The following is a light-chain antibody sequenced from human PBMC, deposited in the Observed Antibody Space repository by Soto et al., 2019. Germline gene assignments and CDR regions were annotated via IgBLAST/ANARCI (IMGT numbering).Light chain of an antibody. CDR3: MQGLQTWT. V-gene: IGKV2-28*01. Sequence: DIVMTQSPLSLPVTPGEPASISCRSSQSLLHSNGYNYLDWYLQKPGQPPQLLIYLGSNRASGXPXXFSGRLSGTDFTIKISRVEAEDVGVYYCMQGLQTWTFGQGIKVEIK. CDR1: QSLLHSNGYNY. CDR2: LGS. J-gene: IGKJ1*01.